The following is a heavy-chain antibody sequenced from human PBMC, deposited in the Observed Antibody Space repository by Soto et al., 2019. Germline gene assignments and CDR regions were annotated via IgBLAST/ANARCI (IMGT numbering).Heavy chain of an antibody. D-gene: IGHD3-3*01. CDR1: GFTLSSYA. Sequence: EVQLLGSGGGLVQPGGSLRLSCAASGFTLSSYAMSWVRQAPGKGLEWVSAVSGSGDITYYADYVKGRFTISRDNSKNSLYRQMNRLRAEDTAVYYCAKERYDFWSGYSYYFDSWGQGTLVTVSS. CDR3: AKERYDFWSGYSYYFDS. CDR2: VSGSGDIT. J-gene: IGHJ4*02. V-gene: IGHV3-23*01.